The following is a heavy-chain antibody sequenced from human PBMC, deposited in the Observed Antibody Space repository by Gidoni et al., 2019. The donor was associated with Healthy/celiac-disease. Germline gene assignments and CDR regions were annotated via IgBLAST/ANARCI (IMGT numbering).Heavy chain of an antibody. CDR1: GLTFSSYA. Sequence: QVQLVESGGGVVQPGRALGLPCSASGLTFSSYAMHWVRKAPGKGLECVAVISYDGSNKYYADSVKGRFTISRDNSKNTLYLQMNSLRAEDTAVYYCAREGRLRGDAFDIWGQGTMVTVSS. V-gene: IGHV3-30-3*01. CDR3: AREGRLRGDAFDI. J-gene: IGHJ3*02. D-gene: IGHD4-17*01. CDR2: ISYDGSNK.